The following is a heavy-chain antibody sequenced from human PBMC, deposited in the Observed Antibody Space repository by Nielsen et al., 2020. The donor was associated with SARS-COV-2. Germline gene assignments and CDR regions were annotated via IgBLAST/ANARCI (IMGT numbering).Heavy chain of an antibody. J-gene: IGHJ4*02. Sequence: ASVKVSCKASGYTFTSYYMHWVRQAHGQGLEWMGIINPSGGSTSYAQKFQGRVTMTEDTSIDTAYLDLNGLTSDDTAIYFCATDSPIGVVIYALAHWGQGTPVTVSS. CDR2: INPSGGST. V-gene: IGHV1-46*01. CDR3: ATDSPIGVVIYALAH. D-gene: IGHD3-3*01. CDR1: GYTFTSYY.